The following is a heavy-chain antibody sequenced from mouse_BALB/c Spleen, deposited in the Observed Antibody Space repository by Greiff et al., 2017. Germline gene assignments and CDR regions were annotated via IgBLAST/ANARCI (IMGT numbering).Heavy chain of an antibody. CDR1: GYTFTSYV. CDR3: AKKRPGTGYAMDY. Sequence: VQLKQSGPELVKPGASVKMSCKASGYTFTSYVMHWVKQKPGQGLEWIGYINPYNDGTKYNEKFKGKATLTSDKSSSTAYMELSSLTSEDSAVYYCAKKRPGTGYAMDYWGQGTSVTVSS. V-gene: IGHV1-14*01. D-gene: IGHD3-3*01. J-gene: IGHJ4*01. CDR2: INPYNDGT.